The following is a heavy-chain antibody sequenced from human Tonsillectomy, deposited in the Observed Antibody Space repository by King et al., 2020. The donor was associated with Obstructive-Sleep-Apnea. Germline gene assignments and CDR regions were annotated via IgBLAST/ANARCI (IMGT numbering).Heavy chain of an antibody. CDR2: ISWNSGRI. CDR1: GFTFDDYA. V-gene: IGHV3-9*01. D-gene: IGHD6-19*01. Sequence: VQLVESGGGLVQPGRSLRLSCAASGFTFDDYAMHWVRQPPGKGLEWVSGISWNSGRIGYANSVKGRFTISRDNAKKSLYLQMNSLRAEDTALYYCAKDLSSGWYGPVDYWGHGTLVTVSS. J-gene: IGHJ4*01. CDR3: AKDLSSGWYGPVDY.